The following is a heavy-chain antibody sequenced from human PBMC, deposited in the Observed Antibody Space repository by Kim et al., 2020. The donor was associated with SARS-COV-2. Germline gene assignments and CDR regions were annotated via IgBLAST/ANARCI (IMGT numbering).Heavy chain of an antibody. CDR1: GFTFSNAW. D-gene: IGHD3-22*01. CDR2: IKSKTDGGTT. V-gene: IGHV3-15*01. CDR3: TTEATGVWYDSSGYYYDY. Sequence: GGSLRLSCAASGFTFSNAWMSWVRQAPGKGLEWVGRIKSKTDGGTTDYAAPVKGRFTISRDDSKNTLYLQMNSLKTEDTAVYYCTTEATGVWYDSSGYYYDYWGQGTLVTVSS. J-gene: IGHJ4*02.